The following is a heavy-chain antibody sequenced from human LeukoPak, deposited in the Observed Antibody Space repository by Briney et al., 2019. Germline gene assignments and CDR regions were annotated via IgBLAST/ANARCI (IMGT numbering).Heavy chain of an antibody. V-gene: IGHV3-30*04. Sequence: GGSLRLSCAASGFTFSYYTMNWVRQAPGKGLEWVTVISYDGNTIYYADSVKGRFTISRDNSKNTLYLQMNSLRAEDTAVYYCARDGQYCSSTSCYAGMEDYWGQGTLVTVSS. D-gene: IGHD2-2*01. CDR3: ARDGQYCSSTSCYAGMEDY. CDR2: ISYDGNTI. CDR1: GFTFSYYT. J-gene: IGHJ4*02.